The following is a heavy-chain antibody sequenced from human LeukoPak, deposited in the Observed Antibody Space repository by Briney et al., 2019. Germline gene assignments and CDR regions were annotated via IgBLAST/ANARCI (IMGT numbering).Heavy chain of an antibody. Sequence: ASVKVSCKASGYTFTGYYMHWVRQAPGQGLEWMGRINPNSGGTNYAQKFQGRVTMTRDTSISTAYMELSRLRSGDTAVYYCARDQIYYDSSGYYYLLYYFDYWGQGTLVTVSS. J-gene: IGHJ4*02. CDR3: ARDQIYYDSSGYYYLLYYFDY. CDR1: GYTFTGYY. D-gene: IGHD3-22*01. CDR2: INPNSGGT. V-gene: IGHV1-2*06.